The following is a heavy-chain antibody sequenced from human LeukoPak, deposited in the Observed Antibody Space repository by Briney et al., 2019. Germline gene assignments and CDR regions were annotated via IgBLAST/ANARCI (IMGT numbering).Heavy chain of an antibody. CDR2: IRGSGGST. D-gene: IGHD2-15*01. Sequence: PGGSLRLSCAASGFTFSSYGMSWVRQAPGKGLEWVSTIRGSGGSTFYADSVRGRFTISRDNSKNTLYLQMNSLRVEDTAVYYCSRIEDFGVVVVPNDYWGQGTLVTVSS. CDR1: GFTFSSYG. CDR3: SRIEDFGVVVVPNDY. J-gene: IGHJ4*02. V-gene: IGHV3-23*01.